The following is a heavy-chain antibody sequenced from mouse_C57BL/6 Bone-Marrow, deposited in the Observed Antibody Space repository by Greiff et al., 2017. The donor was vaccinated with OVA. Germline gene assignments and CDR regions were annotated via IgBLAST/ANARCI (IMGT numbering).Heavy chain of an antibody. Sequence: VQLQQSVAELVRPGASVKLSCTASGFNIKNTYMHGVKQRPEQGLEWIGRIDPADGNTNNAPKFPDKTTMTTDTTSNTAYLQLSSLTSEDTSIYYCSRERESTTTVVMDYWGQGTSVTVSS. CDR1: GFNIKNTY. D-gene: IGHD1-1*01. CDR2: IDPADGNT. CDR3: SRERESTTTVVMDY. V-gene: IGHV14-3*01. J-gene: IGHJ4*01.